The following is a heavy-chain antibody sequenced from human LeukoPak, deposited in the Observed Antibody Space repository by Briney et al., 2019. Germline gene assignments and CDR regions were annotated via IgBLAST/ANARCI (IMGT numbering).Heavy chain of an antibody. CDR3: ARVFPYSSPAGPPFDS. CDR1: GYTFTSYG. CDR2: TSAYNGNT. J-gene: IGHJ4*02. V-gene: IGHV1-18*01. Sequence: ASVKVSCKASGYTFTSYGISWVRQAPGQGLEWMGWTSAYNGNTNYAQKFQGRVTITTETSTSTAYMELRSLTSDDTAVYYCARVFPYSSPAGPPFDSGGQGTLVTAS. D-gene: IGHD6-13*01.